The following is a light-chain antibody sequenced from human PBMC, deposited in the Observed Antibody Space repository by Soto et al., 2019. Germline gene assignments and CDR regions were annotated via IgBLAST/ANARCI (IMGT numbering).Light chain of an antibody. V-gene: IGKV3-11*01. J-gene: IGKJ5*01. Sequence: EIVLTQSPATLSLSPGERATLSCRASQSVSSHLAWYQHKPGQAPRLLIYGASNRATGIPARFSGSGSGTDFTLTISSLEPEDFAVYYCQQRSNWPLITFGQGTRLEIK. CDR3: QQRSNWPLIT. CDR1: QSVSSH. CDR2: GAS.